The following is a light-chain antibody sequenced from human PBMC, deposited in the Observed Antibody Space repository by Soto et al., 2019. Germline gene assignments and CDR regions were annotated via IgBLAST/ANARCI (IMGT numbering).Light chain of an antibody. CDR1: SSDVGGYNY. Sequence: QSALTQPASLSGAPGQSIAISCTGSSSDVGGYNYVSWYQQHPGKAPKLIIYEVYNRPSGVSDRFSGSKSGKTASLTISGLPAEDEDDYYCSSYTSSSTRVFGTGTKLTVL. CDR2: EVY. CDR3: SSYTSSSTRV. V-gene: IGLV2-14*03. J-gene: IGLJ1*01.